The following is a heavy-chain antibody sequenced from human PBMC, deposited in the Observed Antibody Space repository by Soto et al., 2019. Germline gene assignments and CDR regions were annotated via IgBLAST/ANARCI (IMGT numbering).Heavy chain of an antibody. J-gene: IGHJ1*01. CDR2: IYPGDSDT. CDR3: ASPPAYSSGWYDQYFQH. Sequence: GEALKISFKGSGYSFTSYCIGWLRRMPGKGLEWMGIIYPGDSDTRYSPSFQGQVTISADKSISTAYLQWSSLKASDTAMYYCASPPAYSSGWYDQYFQHWGQGILVIFSS. CDR1: GYSFTSYC. D-gene: IGHD6-19*01. V-gene: IGHV5-51*01.